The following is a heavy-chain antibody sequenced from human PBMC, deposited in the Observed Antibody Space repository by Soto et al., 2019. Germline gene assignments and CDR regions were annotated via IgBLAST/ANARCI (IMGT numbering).Heavy chain of an antibody. CDR3: ARLTSRSRAFGLDL. CDR1: GGSINTYF. J-gene: IGHJ2*01. V-gene: IGHV4-4*07. CDR2: IYSSGST. D-gene: IGHD3-10*01. Sequence: ETLSLTCTFSGGSINTYFWHWIRQHAGKGLEWIGRIYSSGSTTYNPSLNSRVSMSVDTAKNQFSLDLSAVTAADTAVYYCARLTSRSRAFGLDLWARGSLVPDYS.